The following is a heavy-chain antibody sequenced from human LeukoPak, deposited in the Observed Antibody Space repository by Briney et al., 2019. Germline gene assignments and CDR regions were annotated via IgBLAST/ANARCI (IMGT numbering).Heavy chain of an antibody. D-gene: IGHD3-3*01. CDR1: GGSFTGYY. CDR2: IHYRGAT. J-gene: IGHJ2*01. CDR3: VRGILEYYYFDL. Sequence: PSETLSLTCAVSGGSFTGYYWSWIRQAPGKGLEWIGAIHYRGATNYKPSLRSRVTISRDTSENQFSLKLRSVTAADTAVYYCVRGILEYYYFDLWGRGTLVTVSS. V-gene: IGHV4-34*01.